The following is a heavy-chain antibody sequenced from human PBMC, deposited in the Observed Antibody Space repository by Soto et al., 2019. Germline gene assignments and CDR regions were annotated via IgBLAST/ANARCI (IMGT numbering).Heavy chain of an antibody. CDR1: GYTFTSYG. J-gene: IGHJ6*02. CDR2: ISAYNGNT. D-gene: IGHD3-3*01. V-gene: IGHV1-18*01. Sequence: QVQLVQSGAEVKKPGASVKVSCKASGYTFTSYGISWVRQAPGQGLEWMGWISAYNGNTNYAQKLQGRVTMTTDTSTSTAYMELRSLRSDDTAVYYCARDISPVLRFLEWLTVRKDGMDVWGQGTTVTVSS. CDR3: ARDISPVLRFLEWLTVRKDGMDV.